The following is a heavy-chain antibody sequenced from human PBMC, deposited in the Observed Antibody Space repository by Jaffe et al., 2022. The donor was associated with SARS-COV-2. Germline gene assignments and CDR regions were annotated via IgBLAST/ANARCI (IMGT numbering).Heavy chain of an antibody. J-gene: IGHJ4*02. CDR1: GFTFSSYG. CDR3: AKDPDTIFGVVTDY. CDR2: ISYDGSNK. Sequence: QVQLVESGGGVVQPGRSLRLSCAASGFTFSSYGMHWVRQAPGKGLEWVAVISYDGSNKYYADSVKGRFTISRDNSKNTLYLQMNSLRAEDTAVYYCAKDPDTIFGVVTDYWGQGTLVTVSS. D-gene: IGHD3-3*01. V-gene: IGHV3-30*18.